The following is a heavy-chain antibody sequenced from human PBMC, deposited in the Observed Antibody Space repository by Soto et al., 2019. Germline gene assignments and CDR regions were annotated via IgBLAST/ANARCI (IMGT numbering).Heavy chain of an antibody. Sequence: PGGSLRLSCAASGFTFSSYGMHWVRQAPGKGLEWVAVIWYDGSNKYYADSVKGRFTISRDNSKNTLYLQMNSLRTEDTAVYYCAIDRYKRIYEDCLDFWGQGTLVTVSS. D-gene: IGHD1-7*01. V-gene: IGHV3-33*08. J-gene: IGHJ4*02. CDR2: IWYDGSNK. CDR3: AIDRYKRIYEDCLDF. CDR1: GFTFSSYG.